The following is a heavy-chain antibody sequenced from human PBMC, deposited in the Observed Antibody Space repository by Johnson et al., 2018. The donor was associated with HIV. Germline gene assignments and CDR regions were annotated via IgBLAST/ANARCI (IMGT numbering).Heavy chain of an antibody. CDR3: ARDQSSSWPGDAFDI. Sequence: VQLVESGGGLVQPGGSLRLSCAASGFTFSDDYMSWIRQAPGKGLEWVSYISSRGSTIYYADSVKGRFTISRDNSKNTLYLQMNSLRAEDTAVYYCARDQSSSWPGDAFDIWGQGTMVTVSS. J-gene: IGHJ3*02. CDR2: ISSRGSTI. CDR1: GFTFSDDY. D-gene: IGHD6-13*01. V-gene: IGHV3-11*01.